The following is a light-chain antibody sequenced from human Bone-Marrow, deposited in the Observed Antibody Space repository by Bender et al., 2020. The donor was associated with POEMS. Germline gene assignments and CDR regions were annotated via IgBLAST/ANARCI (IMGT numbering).Light chain of an antibody. CDR2: EGN. CDR1: IYDL. CDR3: CSYAGSSTWV. V-gene: IGLV2-23*01. Sequence: QSALTQPASMSGSPGQSITISCTGLIYDLVSWFQQHPGRAPRLLIYEGNKRPSGISNRFSGSQSGNTASLTISGLQAEDEADYYCCSYAGSSTWVFGGGTKLTVL. J-gene: IGLJ3*02.